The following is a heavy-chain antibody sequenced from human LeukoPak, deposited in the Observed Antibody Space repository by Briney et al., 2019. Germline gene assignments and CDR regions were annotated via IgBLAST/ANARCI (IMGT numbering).Heavy chain of an antibody. Sequence: PGGSLRLSCAASGFTFSDYTMNWVRQAPGKGLEWVSYISSTSTYIYYADSVKGRFTISRDNAKNSLYLQMNSLRAEDTAVYYCARVGRGWLQFIDYWGQGTLVTVSS. CDR3: ARVGRGWLQFIDY. CDR2: ISSTSTYI. J-gene: IGHJ4*02. CDR1: GFTFSDYT. V-gene: IGHV3-21*01. D-gene: IGHD5-24*01.